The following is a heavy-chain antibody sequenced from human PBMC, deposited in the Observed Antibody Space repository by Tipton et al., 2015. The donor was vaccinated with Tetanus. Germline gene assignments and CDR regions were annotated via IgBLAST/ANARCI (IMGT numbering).Heavy chain of an antibody. D-gene: IGHD3-10*01. V-gene: IGHV3-48*04. CDR2: ISTTSNTI. CDR1: GFTLRTYS. J-gene: IGHJ4*02. CDR3: ARVNGGVRGVFDY. Sequence: SLRLSCAASGFTLRTYSMNWVRQAPGKGLEWISYISTTSNTIYYADSVKGRFTISRDNAKNSLYLQVNSLRAEDTAVYYCARVNGGVRGVFDYWGQGALVTVSS.